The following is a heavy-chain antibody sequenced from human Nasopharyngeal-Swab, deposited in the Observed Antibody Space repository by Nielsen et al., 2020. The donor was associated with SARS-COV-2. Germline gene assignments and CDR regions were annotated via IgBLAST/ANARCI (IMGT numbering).Heavy chain of an antibody. D-gene: IGHD3-3*01. V-gene: IGHV3-7*03. J-gene: IGHJ6*03. CDR1: GLSFGGYW. Sequence: GGSLRLSCAATGLSFGGYWMTWVRQAPGKGLEWVANIKNDGSEKYYGDSVKGRLTISRDNAKNSLFLQMSTLRAEDTAVYYCAKITADYDFWSHQYYYYMDVWGKGTTVTVSS. CDR2: IKNDGSEK. CDR3: AKITADYDFWSHQYYYYMDV.